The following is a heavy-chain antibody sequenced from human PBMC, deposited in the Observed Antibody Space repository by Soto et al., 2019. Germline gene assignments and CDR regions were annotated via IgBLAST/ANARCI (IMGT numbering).Heavy chain of an antibody. CDR1: GYTFTSYG. CDR2: ISAYNGNT. Sequence: QVQLVQSGAEVKKPGASVKVSCKASGYTFTSYGISWVRQAPGQGLEWMGWISAYNGNTNYAQKLQGRVTMTTDTATRTAYMELRSLRSDETAVYYCARDWAMIVVDDAFDIWGQGTMVTVSS. V-gene: IGHV1-18*01. J-gene: IGHJ3*02. CDR3: ARDWAMIVVDDAFDI. D-gene: IGHD3-22*01.